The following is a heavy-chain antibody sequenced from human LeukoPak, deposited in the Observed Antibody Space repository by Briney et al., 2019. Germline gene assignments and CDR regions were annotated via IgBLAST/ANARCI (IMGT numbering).Heavy chain of an antibody. CDR3: ARVNQLLTNWFDP. Sequence: SETLSLTCTVSGYSISSGYYWGWIRQPPGKGLEWIGSIYHSGGTYYNPSLKSRVTISVDTSKNQFSLKLSSVTAADTAVYYCARVNQLLTNWFDPWGQGTLVTVSS. D-gene: IGHD2-2*01. CDR2: IYHSGGT. CDR1: GYSISSGYY. V-gene: IGHV4-38-2*02. J-gene: IGHJ5*02.